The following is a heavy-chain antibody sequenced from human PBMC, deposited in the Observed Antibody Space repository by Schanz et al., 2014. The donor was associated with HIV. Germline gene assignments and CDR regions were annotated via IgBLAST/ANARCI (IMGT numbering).Heavy chain of an antibody. Sequence: QVQLVESGGGVVQPGRSLRLSCAASGFTIDNYGMHWVRQAPGKGLEWVAVISYDGRNKYYADSVKGRFTISRDNSKNTLNLRVNSLRAEDTAVYYCAKDRNYYDSKYIGKGNYYYYYGMDVWGQGTTVTVSS. CDR2: ISYDGRNK. D-gene: IGHD3-22*01. CDR3: AKDRNYYDSKYIGKGNYYYYYGMDV. J-gene: IGHJ6*02. CDR1: GFTIDNYG. V-gene: IGHV3-30*18.